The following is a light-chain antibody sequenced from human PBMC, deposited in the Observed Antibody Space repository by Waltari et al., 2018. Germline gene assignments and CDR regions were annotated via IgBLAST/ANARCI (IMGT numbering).Light chain of an antibody. CDR2: DDT. CDR1: NIGSKS. CDR3: QVWDSSSDHVV. Sequence: SYVLTQAPSVSVSPGQSARITCGGSNIGSKSVHWHQQKPGQAPVLVRYDDTDRPSGIPERFSGSNSGNTATLIISRVEAGDEADYYCQVWDSSSDHVVFGGGTKLTVL. J-gene: IGLJ2*01. V-gene: IGLV3-21*02.